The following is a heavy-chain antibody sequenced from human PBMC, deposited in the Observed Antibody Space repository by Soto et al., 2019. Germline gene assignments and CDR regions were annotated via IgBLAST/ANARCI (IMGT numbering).Heavy chain of an antibody. CDR1: GGSISSSNW. J-gene: IGHJ4*02. CDR3: ARDTGIAAAGKRYFDY. V-gene: IGHV4-4*02. D-gene: IGHD6-13*01. Sequence: SETLSLTCAVSGGSISSSNWWSWVRQPPGKGLEWIGEIYHRGSTNYNPSLKSRVTISVDKSKNQFSLKLSSVTAADTAVYYCARDTGIAAAGKRYFDYWGQGTLVTVSS. CDR2: IYHRGST.